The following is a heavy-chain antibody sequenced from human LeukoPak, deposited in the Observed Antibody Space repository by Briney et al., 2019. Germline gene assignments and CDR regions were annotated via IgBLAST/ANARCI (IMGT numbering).Heavy chain of an antibody. D-gene: IGHD6-13*01. CDR2: IWYDGSNK. CDR1: GFTFSSYG. CDR3: AKDLAAAGPGVCFQH. V-gene: IGHV3-33*06. J-gene: IGHJ1*01. Sequence: GGSLRLSCAASGFTFSSYGMHWVRQAPGKGLEWVAVIWYDGSNKYYADSVKGRSTISRDNSKNTLYLQMNSLRAEDTAVYYCAKDLAAAGPGVCFQHWGQGTLVTVSS.